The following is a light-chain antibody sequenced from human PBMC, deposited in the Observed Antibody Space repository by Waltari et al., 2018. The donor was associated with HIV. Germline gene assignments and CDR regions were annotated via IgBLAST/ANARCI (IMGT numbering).Light chain of an antibody. V-gene: IGLV2-14*01. Sequence: QSALTQPVSVSGSPGQSITISCTGTSSDVGAYNSVSWYQQHPPEAPKLIISEVTNRPSGVSNRFSGSKSGNTASLTISGLQAEDEADYYCSSYTTSTTLVFGGGTKVTVL. CDR1: SSDVGAYNS. CDR3: SSYTTSTTLV. CDR2: EVT. J-gene: IGLJ2*01.